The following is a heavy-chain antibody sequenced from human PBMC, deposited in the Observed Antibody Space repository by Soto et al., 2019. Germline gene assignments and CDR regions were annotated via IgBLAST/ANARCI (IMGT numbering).Heavy chain of an antibody. CDR3: AREGRDGYNFDS. J-gene: IGHJ4*02. D-gene: IGHD5-12*01. V-gene: IGHV3-30-3*01. Sequence: QVQLVESGGGVVQHGRSLRLSCAASGFTFSTYAMHWVRQAPGKGLEWVAVISYDGSNKYYADSVKGRFTISRDNSKNTLYLQMNSLRAEDTAVYYCAREGRDGYNFDSWGQGTLVTVSS. CDR1: GFTFSTYA. CDR2: ISYDGSNK.